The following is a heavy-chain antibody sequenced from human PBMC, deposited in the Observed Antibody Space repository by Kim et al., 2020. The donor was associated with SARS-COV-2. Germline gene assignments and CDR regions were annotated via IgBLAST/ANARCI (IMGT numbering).Heavy chain of an antibody. D-gene: IGHD6-19*01. Sequence: GGSLRLSCAASGFTFSSYAMSWVRQAPGRGLEWVSAISGGGESTFYADSVKGRFTISTDYSKNTLYLQMNSLRAEDTAVYYCARDSSGWYHLGSYFDYWGQGTPVTVSS. CDR2: ISGGGEST. CDR3: ARDSSGWYHLGSYFDY. J-gene: IGHJ4*02. CDR1: GFTFSSYA. V-gene: IGHV3-23*01.